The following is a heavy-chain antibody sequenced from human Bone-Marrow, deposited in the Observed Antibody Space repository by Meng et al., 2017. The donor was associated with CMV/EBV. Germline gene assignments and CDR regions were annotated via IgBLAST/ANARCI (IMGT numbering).Heavy chain of an antibody. V-gene: IGHV3-21*01. CDR3: ARVGSPVAFDI. J-gene: IGHJ3*02. CDR2: ISSSSSYI. Sequence: GESLKISCAASGFTFSSYSMNWVRQAPGKGLEWVSSISSSSSYIYYADSVKGRFTISRDNAKNSLYLQMNSLRAEDTAVYYCARVGSPVAFDIWGQGTMVTVSS. D-gene: IGHD3-16*01. CDR1: GFTFSSYS.